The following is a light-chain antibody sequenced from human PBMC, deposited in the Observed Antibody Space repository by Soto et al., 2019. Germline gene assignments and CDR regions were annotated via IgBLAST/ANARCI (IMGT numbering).Light chain of an antibody. CDR3: CSYAGGYTWV. CDR2: DVS. V-gene: IGLV2-11*01. CDR1: SSDVGGNNY. J-gene: IGLJ3*02. Sequence: QSALTQPRSVSGSRGQSVTISCTGTSSDVGGNNYVSWYQQHPGKAPKLIIFDVSKRPSGVPDRLSGSKSGNTASLSISGLQAQDEADYYCCSYAGGYTWVFGGGTKLTVL.